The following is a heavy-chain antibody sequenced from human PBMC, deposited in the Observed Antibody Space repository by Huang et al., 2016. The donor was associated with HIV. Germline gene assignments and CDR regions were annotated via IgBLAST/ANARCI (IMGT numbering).Heavy chain of an antibody. D-gene: IGHD3-3*01. CDR3: ARDPLDILRHFDF. CDR1: GYTFSSHA. Sequence: QVQLVQSGAEVKKPGTSVKVSCKTSGYTFSSHALHWLRQAPGQRPEWMGLINGGNGQTKYSQNFQARVTITSDTSANIGYMELNSLLSEDTAVYYCARDPLDILRHFDFWGQGSLVTVSS. V-gene: IGHV1-3*01. J-gene: IGHJ4*02. CDR2: INGGNGQT.